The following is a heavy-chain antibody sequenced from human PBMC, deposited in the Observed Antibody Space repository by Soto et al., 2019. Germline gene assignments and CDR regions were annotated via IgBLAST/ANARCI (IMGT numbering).Heavy chain of an antibody. Sequence: PSETLSLTCTVSNDSISNPIYYWGWIRQPPGKGLEWIGYIYYSGSTNYNPSLKSRVTISVDTSKNQFSLKLSSVTAADTAVYYCARHLRIQLWSKHAFDIWGQGTMVTVSS. V-gene: IGHV4-61*05. CDR1: NDSISNPIYY. CDR2: IYYSGST. J-gene: IGHJ3*02. CDR3: ARHLRIQLWSKHAFDI. D-gene: IGHD5-18*01.